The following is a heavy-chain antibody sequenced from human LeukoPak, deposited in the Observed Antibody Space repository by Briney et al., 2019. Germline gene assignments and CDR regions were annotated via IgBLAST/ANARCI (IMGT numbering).Heavy chain of an antibody. D-gene: IGHD3-3*01. CDR3: ARQNDFRLDY. CDR1: GYNFINYN. J-gene: IGHJ4*02. Sequence: GESLKISCTGSGYNFINYNIGWVRQMPGKGLEWMGIIYPGDSDTRYSPSFRGQVTISADKSISTAYLQWSSLKASDTAMYYCARQNDFRLDYWGQGTLVTVSS. V-gene: IGHV5-51*01. CDR2: IYPGDSDT.